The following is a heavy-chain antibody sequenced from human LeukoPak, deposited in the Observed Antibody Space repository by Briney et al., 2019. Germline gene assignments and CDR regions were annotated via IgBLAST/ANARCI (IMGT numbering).Heavy chain of an antibody. D-gene: IGHD6-6*01. CDR3: ARDPSIRAYYYYYMDV. Sequence: GGSLRLSCAASGFTFSSYAMHWVRQAPGKGLEWVAAISYDGSNKYYADSVKGRFTTSRDNSKNTLYLQMNSLRAEDTAVYYCARDPSIRAYYYYYMDVWGKGTTVTVSS. V-gene: IGHV3-30-3*01. CDR2: ISYDGSNK. J-gene: IGHJ6*03. CDR1: GFTFSSYA.